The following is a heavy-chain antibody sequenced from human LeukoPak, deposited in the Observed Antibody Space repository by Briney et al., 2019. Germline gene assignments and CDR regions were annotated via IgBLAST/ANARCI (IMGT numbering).Heavy chain of an antibody. CDR2: INHSGST. D-gene: IGHD6-6*01. CDR3: ARRSAARKLYYYYYYMDV. V-gene: IGHV4-34*01. Sequence: PSETLSLTCAVYGGSFSGYYWSWIRQPPGKGLEWIGEINHSGSTNYNPSLKSRVTISVDTSKNQFSLKLSSVTAADTAVYYCARRSAARKLYYYYYYMDVWGKGTTVTVSS. J-gene: IGHJ6*03. CDR1: GGSFSGYY.